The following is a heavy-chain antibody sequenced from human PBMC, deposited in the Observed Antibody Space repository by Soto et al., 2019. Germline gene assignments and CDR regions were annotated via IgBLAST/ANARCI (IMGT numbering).Heavy chain of an antibody. Sequence: GGSLRLSCAASGFTFSSYGMHWVRQAPGKGLEWVAVIWYDGSNKYYADSVKGRFTISRDNSKNTLYLQMNSLRAEDTAVYYCARVGPPSTSREGIDYDFWSDYHGDYYYYGMDVWGQGTTVTVSS. V-gene: IGHV3-33*01. CDR3: ARVGPPSTSREGIDYDFWSDYHGDYYYYGMDV. CDR1: GFTFSSYG. J-gene: IGHJ6*02. CDR2: IWYDGSNK. D-gene: IGHD3-3*01.